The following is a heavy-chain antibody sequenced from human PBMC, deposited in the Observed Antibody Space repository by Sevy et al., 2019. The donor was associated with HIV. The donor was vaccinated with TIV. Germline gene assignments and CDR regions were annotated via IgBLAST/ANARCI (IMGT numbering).Heavy chain of an antibody. V-gene: IGHV3-21*01. Sequence: GGSLILSCVGSEFTFSSYSMNWVRQAPGKGLEWVSSISSSSSYIYYADSVKGRFTISRDNTKKSLSLQMNSLRAEDTAVYYCARDRDGSGSSGGYGMDVWGQGTTVTVSS. J-gene: IGHJ6*02. D-gene: IGHD3-10*01. CDR1: EFTFSSYS. CDR2: ISSSSSYI. CDR3: ARDRDGSGSSGGYGMDV.